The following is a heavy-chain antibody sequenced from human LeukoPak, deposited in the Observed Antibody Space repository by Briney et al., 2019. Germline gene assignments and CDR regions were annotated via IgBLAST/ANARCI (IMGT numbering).Heavy chain of an antibody. CDR2: INWNGGST. CDR1: GFTFDDYG. D-gene: IGHD3-22*01. V-gene: IGHV3-20*04. J-gene: IGHJ4*02. CDR3: ARDADYDSSGYYFDY. Sequence: GGSLRLSCAASGFTFDDYGMSWVRQAPGKGLEWVSGINWNGGSTGYADSVKGRFTISRDNAKNSLYLQMNSLRAEDTALYYCARDADYDSSGYYFDYWGQGTLVTVSS.